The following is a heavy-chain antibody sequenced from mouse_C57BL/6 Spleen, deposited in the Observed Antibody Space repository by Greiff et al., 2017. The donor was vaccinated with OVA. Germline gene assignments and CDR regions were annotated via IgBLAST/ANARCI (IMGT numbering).Heavy chain of an antibody. CDR1: GFTFSSYG. CDR2: ISSGGSYT. CDR3: ARHPVITTVVAHWYFDV. V-gene: IGHV5-6*01. D-gene: IGHD1-1*01. Sequence: EVQVVESGGDLVKPGGSLKLSCAASGFTFSSYGMSWVRQTPDKRLEWVATISSGGSYTYYPDSVKGRFTISRDNAKNTLYLQMSRLKSEDTAMYYCARHPVITTVVAHWYFDVWGTGTTVTVSS. J-gene: IGHJ1*03.